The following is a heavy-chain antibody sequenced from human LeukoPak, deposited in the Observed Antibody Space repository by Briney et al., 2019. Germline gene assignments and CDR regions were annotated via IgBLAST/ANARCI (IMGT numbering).Heavy chain of an antibody. V-gene: IGHV3-23*01. CDR1: GITLSNYG. CDR2: ISDSGGRT. J-gene: IGHJ4*02. D-gene: IGHD3-22*01. CDR3: AKRGVVIRVILVGFHKEAYYFDS. Sequence: PLGGSLRLSCAVSGITLSNYGMSWVRQAQGKGLEWVAGISDSGGRTKYADSVKGRFTISRDNSKNTLYLQMNSLRAEDTAVYFCAKRGVVIRVILVGFHKEAYYFDSWGQGALVTVSS.